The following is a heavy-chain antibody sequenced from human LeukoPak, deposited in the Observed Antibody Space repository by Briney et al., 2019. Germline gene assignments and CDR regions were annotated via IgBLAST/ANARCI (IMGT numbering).Heavy chain of an antibody. V-gene: IGHV3-53*01. CDR3: ARVPDAMLGYFDY. Sequence: GGSLRLSCAASGFTVISNYMSWVRQAPGKGLEWVSGIYSGGSTYYADSVKGRFTISRDNSKSTLYLQMNSLRAEDTALYYCARVPDAMLGYFDYWGQGTLVTVSS. CDR2: IYSGGST. J-gene: IGHJ4*02. CDR1: GFTVISNY. D-gene: IGHD2-2*01.